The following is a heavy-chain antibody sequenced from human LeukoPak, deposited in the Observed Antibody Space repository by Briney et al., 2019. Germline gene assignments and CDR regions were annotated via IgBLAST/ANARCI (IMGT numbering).Heavy chain of an antibody. J-gene: IGHJ4*02. D-gene: IGHD4-17*01. CDR3: AKSHYGDYEEFDY. CDR2: ISYDGSNK. V-gene: IGHV3-30*18. CDR1: GFTFSSYG. Sequence: GGSLRLSCAASGFTFSSYGMHWVRQAPGKGLEWVAVISYDGSNKYYADSVKGRFTISRDNSENTLYLQMNSLRAEDTAVYYCAKSHYGDYEEFDYWGQGTLVTVSS.